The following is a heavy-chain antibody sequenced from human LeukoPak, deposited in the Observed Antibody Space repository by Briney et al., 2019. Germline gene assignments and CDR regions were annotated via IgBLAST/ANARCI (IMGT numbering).Heavy chain of an antibody. CDR3: ARGYCSGGSCYRTILYVNWFDP. J-gene: IGHJ5*02. CDR1: GGSISSYY. D-gene: IGHD2-15*01. V-gene: IGHV4-59*01. Sequence: SETLSLTCTVSGGSISSYYWSWIRQPRGTGLEWCGYIYYSGSTNYNPSLKTRVTISVDTSKNQFSLKLSSVTAVDTAVYYCARGYCSGGSCYRTILYVNWFDPWGQGTLVTVSS. CDR2: IYYSGST.